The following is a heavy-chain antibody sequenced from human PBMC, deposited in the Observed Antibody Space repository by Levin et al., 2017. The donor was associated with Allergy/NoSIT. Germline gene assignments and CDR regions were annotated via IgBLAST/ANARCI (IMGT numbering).Heavy chain of an antibody. CDR1: GFTFSSYE. D-gene: IGHD3-10*01. Sequence: TGGSLRLSCAASGFTFSSYEMNWVRQAPGKGLEWVSYISSSGSTIYYADSVKGRFTISRDNAKNSLYLQMNSLRAEDTAVYYCARDLGGYYGSGSLRDYWGQGTLVTVSS. CDR2: ISSSGSTI. V-gene: IGHV3-48*03. J-gene: IGHJ4*02. CDR3: ARDLGGYYGSGSLRDY.